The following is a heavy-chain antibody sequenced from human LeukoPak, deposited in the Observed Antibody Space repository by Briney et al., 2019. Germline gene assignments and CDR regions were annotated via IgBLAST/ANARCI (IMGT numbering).Heavy chain of an antibody. D-gene: IGHD6-13*01. CDR3: AKDPFSSWYPRDRNYWYFDL. V-gene: IGHV3-23*01. CDR2: ISGSGGST. Sequence: GGSLRLSCAASGFTFSSYAMSWVRQAPGKGLEWVPAISGSGGSTYYADSVKGRFTISRDNSKNTLYLQMNSLRAEDTAVYYCAKDPFSSWYPRDRNYWYFDLWGRGTLVTVSS. J-gene: IGHJ2*01. CDR1: GFTFSSYA.